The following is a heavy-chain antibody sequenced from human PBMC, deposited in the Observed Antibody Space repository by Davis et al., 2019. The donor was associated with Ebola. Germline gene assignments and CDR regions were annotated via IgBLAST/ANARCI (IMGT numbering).Heavy chain of an antibody. CDR3: AASTSSPLVNDY. CDR1: GYTFTSNY. Sequence: AASVKVSCKASGYTFTSNYMHWVRQAPGQGLEWMGRINPNSGGTNYAQKFQGRVTMTRDTSISTAYMELSRLRSDDTAVYYCAASTSSPLVNDYWGQGTLVTVSS. D-gene: IGHD6-13*01. CDR2: INPNSGGT. J-gene: IGHJ4*02. V-gene: IGHV1-2*06.